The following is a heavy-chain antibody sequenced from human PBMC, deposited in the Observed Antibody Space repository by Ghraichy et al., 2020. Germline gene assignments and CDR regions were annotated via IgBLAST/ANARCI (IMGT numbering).Heavy chain of an antibody. J-gene: IGHJ3*02. V-gene: IGHV3-74*01. D-gene: IGHD5-18*01. Sequence: GESLNISCAASGFTFSSYWMHWVRQAPGKGLVWVSRINSDGTSTSYADFVKGRFTTSRDNAKNTLYLQMNSLRAEDTAVYYCASFGTIQLWQADALDIWGQGTMVTVSS. CDR1: GFTFSSYW. CDR3: ASFGTIQLWQADALDI. CDR2: INSDGTST.